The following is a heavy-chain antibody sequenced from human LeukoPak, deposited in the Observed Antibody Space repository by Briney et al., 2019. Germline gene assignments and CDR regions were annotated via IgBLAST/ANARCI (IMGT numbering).Heavy chain of an antibody. J-gene: IGHJ5*02. CDR1: GDSISSGRYY. CDR2: IHSSGGT. D-gene: IGHD2-2*01. Sequence: PSQTLSLTCTVSGDSISSGRYYWSWIRQPAGKGLEWIGRIHSSGGTEYYPSLKRRVTISVDTAKNQFSLKLTSVTAADTAVYYCAREGASWGFTWGQGTLVTVSS. V-gene: IGHV4-61*02. CDR3: AREGASWGFT.